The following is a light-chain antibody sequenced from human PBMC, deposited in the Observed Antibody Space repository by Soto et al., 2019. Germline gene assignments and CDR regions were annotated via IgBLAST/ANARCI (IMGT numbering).Light chain of an antibody. CDR2: EVT. CDR1: SSDVGANNY. J-gene: IGLJ1*01. CDR3: SSYAGTNRV. V-gene: IGLV2-8*01. Sequence: QSALNQPPSASGSPGQSVTISCTGTSSDVGANNYVSWYQQHPGKAPKLMIYEVTKRPSGVPDRFSGSKSGNTASLTVSGLQAEDEANYYCSSYAGTNRVFGTGTKPTVL.